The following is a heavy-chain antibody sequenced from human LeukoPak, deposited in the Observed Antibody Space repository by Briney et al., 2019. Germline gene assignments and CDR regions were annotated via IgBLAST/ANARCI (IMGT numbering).Heavy chain of an antibody. CDR2: MNPNSGNT. D-gene: IGHD6-6*01. J-gene: IGHJ4*02. CDR1: GYTFTSYD. V-gene: IGHV1-8*01. CDR3: AQAGKQLVGRGYYFDY. Sequence: ASVKVSCKASGYTFTSYDINWVRQATGQGLEWMGWMNPNSGNTGYAQKFQGRVTMTRNTSISTAYMELSSLRSEDTAVYCCAQAGKQLVGRGYYFDYWGQGTLVTVSS.